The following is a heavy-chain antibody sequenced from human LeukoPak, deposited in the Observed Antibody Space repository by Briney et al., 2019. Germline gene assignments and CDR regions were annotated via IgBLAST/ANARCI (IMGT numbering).Heavy chain of an antibody. CDR1: GLTFRSFW. D-gene: IGHD5-24*01. CDR3: ARERDGRFFDY. V-gene: IGHV3-7*01. Sequence: GGSLRLSCAVSGLTFRSFWMSWVRQAPGKGLEWVANINQDGSEKYFVDSVKGRFTISRDNSQNSLHLQMNTLRAEDTALYYCARERDGRFFDYWGQGTLVTVSS. CDR2: INQDGSEK. J-gene: IGHJ4*02.